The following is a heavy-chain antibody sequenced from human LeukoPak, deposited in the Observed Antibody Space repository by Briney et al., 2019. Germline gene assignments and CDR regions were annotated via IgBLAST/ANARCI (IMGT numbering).Heavy chain of an antibody. D-gene: IGHD4-17*01. CDR3: ARHQGNYGDYYYYMDV. V-gene: IGHV4-39*01. CDR1: GGSVSNSNYY. Sequence: SETLSLTCTVSGGSVSNSNYYWGWIRQPPGKGLEWIASIYYSGSTYYNPSLKSRVTISVDTSKNQFSLKLSSVTAAGTAVYYCARHQGNYGDYYYYMDVWGKGITVTVSS. J-gene: IGHJ6*03. CDR2: IYYSGST.